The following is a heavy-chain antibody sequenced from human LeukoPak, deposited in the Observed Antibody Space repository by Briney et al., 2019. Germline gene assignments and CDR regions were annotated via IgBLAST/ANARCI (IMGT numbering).Heavy chain of an antibody. Sequence: GASVKVSCKASGYTFTAYYMHWVRQAPGQGLEWMGWINPNSGGTVYAQNFQGRVTMTRDTSISTAYMELNRLRSDDTAVYYCARGPADIRGRGRDWFDPWGQGTLVTVSS. J-gene: IGHJ5*02. V-gene: IGHV1-2*02. CDR3: ARGPADIRGRGRDWFDP. D-gene: IGHD2-2*02. CDR2: INPNSGGT. CDR1: GYTFTAYY.